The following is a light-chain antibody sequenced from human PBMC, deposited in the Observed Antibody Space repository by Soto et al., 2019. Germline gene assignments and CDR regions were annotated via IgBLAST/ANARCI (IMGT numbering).Light chain of an antibody. CDR1: QSVTNF. V-gene: IGKV1-5*01. Sequence: DIQMTQSPSTLTASVGDRVTITCRASQSVTNFFAWYQQKPGKAPNLLIYDASTLEDGAPSRFSVSGSRIQCTLTIRSMHPYAYATYYCKQDNDWSSRLGQATKLEIK. J-gene: IGKJ2*03. CDR2: DAS. CDR3: KQDNDWSSR.